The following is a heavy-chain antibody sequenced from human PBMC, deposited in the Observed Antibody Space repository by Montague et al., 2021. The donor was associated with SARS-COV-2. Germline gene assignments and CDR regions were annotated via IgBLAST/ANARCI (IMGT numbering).Heavy chain of an antibody. CDR2: IYYSGST. V-gene: IGHV4-39*01. J-gene: IGHJ4*02. Sequence: SETLSLTCTVSGGSISSSSYYWGWIRQPPGKGLEWIGSIYYSGSTYYNPSLKSRVTISVDTSKNQFSLQLSSVTAADTAVYYCARQPPVTMIVVVISGRFDYWGQGTLVTVSS. CDR3: ARQPPVTMIVVVISGRFDY. CDR1: GGSISSSSYY. D-gene: IGHD3-22*01.